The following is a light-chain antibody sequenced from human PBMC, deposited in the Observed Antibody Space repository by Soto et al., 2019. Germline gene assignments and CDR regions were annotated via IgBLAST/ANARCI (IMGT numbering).Light chain of an antibody. Sequence: DIVMTQSPDSLAVSLGERATINCKSSQSVLYSSNNKNYLAWYQQKPGQPPKLLIYWASTRESGVPDRFSGSGSGTDFTLNISSLQAEDVAVCYCQQYYSTPLTFGGGTKVEIK. V-gene: IGKV4-1*01. CDR2: WAS. CDR1: QSVLYSSNNKNY. CDR3: QQYYSTPLT. J-gene: IGKJ4*01.